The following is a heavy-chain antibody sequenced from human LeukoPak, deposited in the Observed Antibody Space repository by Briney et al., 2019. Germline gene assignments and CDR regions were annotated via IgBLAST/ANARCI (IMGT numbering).Heavy chain of an antibody. V-gene: IGHV1-2*02. D-gene: IGHD3-22*01. Sequence: GASVKVSCKASGYTFTGYYIHWVRQAPGQGLEWMGGINPNSDDTNYPQRVQGRVTMTRDTSTSTAYMELSRLRSDDTAVYYCARSPNYSDRRVYYDVSDSWGEGTLVTVSS. CDR2: INPNSDDT. CDR1: GYTFTGYY. J-gene: IGHJ4*02. CDR3: ARSPNYSDRRVYYDVSDS.